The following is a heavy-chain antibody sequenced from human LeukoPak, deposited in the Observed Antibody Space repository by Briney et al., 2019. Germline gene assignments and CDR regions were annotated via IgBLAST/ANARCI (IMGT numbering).Heavy chain of an antibody. CDR2: IIPILGIA. Sequence: SVQVSHKASGGTLSSYTISWVRQAPGPGLEWMGRIIPILGIANYAQKFQSRVTITADKSTSTAYMVLSSLRSEDTAVYYCARDHSSGYYPDYFDYWGQGTLVTVSS. D-gene: IGHD3-22*01. CDR1: GGTLSSYT. V-gene: IGHV1-69*04. CDR3: ARDHSSGYYPDYFDY. J-gene: IGHJ4*02.